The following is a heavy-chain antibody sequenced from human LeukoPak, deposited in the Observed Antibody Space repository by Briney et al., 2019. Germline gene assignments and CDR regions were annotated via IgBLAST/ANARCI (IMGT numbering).Heavy chain of an antibody. CDR1: GFTFSSYA. J-gene: IGHJ4*02. D-gene: IGHD3-3*01. V-gene: IGHV3-23*01. CDR3: AKEGYDFWSTYSRTHFDY. Sequence: GGSLRLSCAASGFTFSSYAMSWVRQAPGKGLEWVSAISGSDTSTYYTDSVRGRFTISRDTSKNTLYLQMNSLRAEDTAVYYCAKEGYDFWSTYSRTHFDYWGQGTLVTVSS. CDR2: ISGSDTST.